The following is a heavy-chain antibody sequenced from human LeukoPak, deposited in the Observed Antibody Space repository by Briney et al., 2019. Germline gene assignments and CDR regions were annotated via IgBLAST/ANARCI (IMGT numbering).Heavy chain of an antibody. CDR1: GGTFSSYA. Sequence: SVKVSXKASGGTFSSYAISWVRQAPGQGLEWMGRIIPIFGTANYAQKFQGRVAITTDESTSTAYMELSSLRSEDTAVYYCARDCSSTSCYGQLPSYYFDYWGQGTLVTVSS. CDR2: IIPIFGTA. V-gene: IGHV1-69*05. J-gene: IGHJ4*02. D-gene: IGHD2-2*01. CDR3: ARDCSSTSCYGQLPSYYFDY.